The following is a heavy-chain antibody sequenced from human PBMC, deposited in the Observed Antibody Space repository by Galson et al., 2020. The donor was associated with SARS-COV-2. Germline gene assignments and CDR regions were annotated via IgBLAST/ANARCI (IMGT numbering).Heavy chain of an antibody. CDR2: IYYSGST. J-gene: IGHJ4*02. D-gene: IGHD3-3*01. V-gene: IGHV4-59*01. CDR3: ARAAQTYYDFWSGYYNAPHFDY. CDR1: GGSISSYY. Sequence: SQTLSLTCTVSGGSISSYYWSWTRQPPGKGLEWIGYIYYSGSTNYNPSLKSRVTISVDTSKNQFSLKLSSVTAADTAVYYCARAAQTYYDFWSGYYNAPHFDYWGQGTLVAVSS.